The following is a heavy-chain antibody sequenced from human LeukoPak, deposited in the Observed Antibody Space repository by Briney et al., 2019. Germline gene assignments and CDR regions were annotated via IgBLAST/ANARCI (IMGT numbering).Heavy chain of an antibody. CDR1: GFTFSSYW. CDR3: ASDLYYYDSSGYYR. D-gene: IGHD3-22*01. Sequence: GGSLRLSCAASGFTFSSYWMSWVRQAPGKGLEWVANIKQDGSEKYYVDSVKGRFTISRDNAKNSLYLQMNSLRAEDTAVYYCASDLYYYDSSGYYRWGQGTLVTVSS. CDR2: IKQDGSEK. J-gene: IGHJ4*02. V-gene: IGHV3-7*01.